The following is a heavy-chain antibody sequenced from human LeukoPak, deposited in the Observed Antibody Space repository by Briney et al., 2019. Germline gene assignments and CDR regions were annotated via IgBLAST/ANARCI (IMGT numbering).Heavy chain of an antibody. CDR3: ARERGLGDYYGSGSPDY. J-gene: IGHJ4*02. Sequence: GGSLRLSCAASGFTFSSYAMHWVRQAPGKGLEWVAVISYDGSNKYYADSVKGRFTISRDNSKNMLYLQMNSLRAEDTAVYYCARERGLGDYYGSGSPDYWGQGTLVTVSS. CDR1: GFTFSSYA. CDR2: ISYDGSNK. V-gene: IGHV3-30-3*01. D-gene: IGHD3-10*01.